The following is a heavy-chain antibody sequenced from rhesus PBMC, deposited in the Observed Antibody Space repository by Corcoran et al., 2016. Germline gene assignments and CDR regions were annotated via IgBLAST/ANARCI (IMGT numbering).Heavy chain of an antibody. CDR1: GGSISSSNW. J-gene: IGHJ4*01. CDR2: ISGSSGST. D-gene: IGHD3-3*01. CDR3: ARGYTIFGLVTTCDY. V-gene: IGHV4-65*01. Sequence: QVQLQESGPGLVKPSETLSLTCAVSGGSISSSNWWSWIRQPPGKGLEWIWYISGSSGSTYYNPSLKSRVNRSTDTSKNQFSLKLRSVTYADTAVYYCARGYTIFGLVTTCDYWGQGVLVTVSS.